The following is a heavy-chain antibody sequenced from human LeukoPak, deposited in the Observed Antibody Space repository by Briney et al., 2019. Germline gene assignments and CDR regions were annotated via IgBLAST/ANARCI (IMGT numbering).Heavy chain of an antibody. CDR3: ARGDDFSGDH. J-gene: IGHJ4*02. V-gene: IGHV3-7*04. Sequence: GGSMRLSCAVSGFTFSNFWMSWVRQAPGRGLEWVANIHPEGNEKYHVESVKGRFIISRDNTKNLLFLQMNGLRVEDTAVYYCARGDDFSGDHWGQGTLVTVSS. CDR2: IHPEGNEK. D-gene: IGHD1-1*01. CDR1: GFTFSNFW.